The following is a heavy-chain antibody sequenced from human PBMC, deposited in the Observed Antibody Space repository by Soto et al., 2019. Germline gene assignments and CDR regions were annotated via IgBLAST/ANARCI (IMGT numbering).Heavy chain of an antibody. CDR3: TRGILV. J-gene: IGHJ4*02. D-gene: IGHD5-18*01. Sequence: QVQLQESGPGLVKPSQTLSLTCTVSGGSINSGGYCWSWIRQHPGKGLDWIGCMSYGGSTSSTPSLKSPLTIPVDTSNNRFSLQLPSVTAADTAVYYCTRGILVWGQGALIT. CDR1: GGSINSGGYC. CDR2: MSYGGST. V-gene: IGHV4-31*01.